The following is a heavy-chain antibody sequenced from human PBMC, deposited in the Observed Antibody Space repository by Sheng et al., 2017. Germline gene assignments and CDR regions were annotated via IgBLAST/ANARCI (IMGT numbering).Heavy chain of an antibody. V-gene: IGHV1-69*01. CDR3: ARVWGAIFGGRNDAFDI. CDR1: GGTFSSYA. CDR2: IIPIFGTA. J-gene: IGHJ3*02. D-gene: IGHD3-3*01. Sequence: VRLVESGAEVKKPGSSVKVSCKASGGTFSSYAISWVRQAPGQGLEWMGGIIPIFGTANYAQKFQGRVTITADESTSTAYMELSSLRSEDTAVYYCARVWGAIFGGRNDAFDIWGQGTTVTVSS.